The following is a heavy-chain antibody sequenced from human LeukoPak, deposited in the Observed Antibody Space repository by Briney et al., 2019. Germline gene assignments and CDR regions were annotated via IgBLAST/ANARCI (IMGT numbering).Heavy chain of an antibody. CDR3: VREGGYQYSPGFDY. J-gene: IGHJ4*02. D-gene: IGHD2-15*01. Sequence: SETLSLTCTVSGGSISSSSYYWGWIRQPPGKGLEWIGSIYYSGSTYYNPSLKSRVTISVDTSKNQFSLKLSSVTAADTAVYYCVREGGYQYSPGFDYWGQGTLVTVSS. CDR2: IYYSGST. V-gene: IGHV4-39*07. CDR1: GGSISSSSYY.